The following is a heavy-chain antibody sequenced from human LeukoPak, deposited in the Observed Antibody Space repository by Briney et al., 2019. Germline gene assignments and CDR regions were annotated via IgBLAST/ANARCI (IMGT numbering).Heavy chain of an antibody. D-gene: IGHD6-19*01. CDR2: ISYSGSS. V-gene: IGHV4-59*01. CDR3: ARLAVAGSIDY. CDR1: GASISGYS. Sequence: SETLSLTCTVSGASISGYSWSWIRQPPGKGLGWIGYISYSGSSNYNASLQSRVAMSVATSKNQFSLKLRSVTAADTAVYYCARLAVAGSIDYWGQGTLVTVFS. J-gene: IGHJ4*02.